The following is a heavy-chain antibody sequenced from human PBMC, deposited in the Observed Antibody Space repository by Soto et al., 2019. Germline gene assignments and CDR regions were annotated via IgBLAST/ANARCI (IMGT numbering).Heavy chain of an antibody. J-gene: IGHJ6*02. D-gene: IGHD6-13*01. Sequence: WAGWLRLLTGNGREWMGIIYPGASDTKYNPSFQGQVTISADKSITTTYLRWTSLKASDTAMYYCARVPGGQLYYYYGMDVRGQGITGNV. CDR2: IYPGASDT. CDR3: ARVPGGQLYYYYGMDV. V-gene: IGHV5-51*01. CDR1: W.